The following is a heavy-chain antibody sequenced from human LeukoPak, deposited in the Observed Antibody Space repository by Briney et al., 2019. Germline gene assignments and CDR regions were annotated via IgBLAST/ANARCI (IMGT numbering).Heavy chain of an antibody. Sequence: SVKVSCKSSGCTFSSYAISWVRQAPGQGREWMGGIIPIFVTANYAQKFQGRVTITADESTSTAYLELSRLRSEDTAVYYCARGLGDRSGWSSDYFQHWGQGTLVTVSS. CDR1: GCTFSSYA. V-gene: IGHV1-69*13. D-gene: IGHD6-19*01. CDR2: IIPIFVTA. CDR3: ARGLGDRSGWSSDYFQH. J-gene: IGHJ1*01.